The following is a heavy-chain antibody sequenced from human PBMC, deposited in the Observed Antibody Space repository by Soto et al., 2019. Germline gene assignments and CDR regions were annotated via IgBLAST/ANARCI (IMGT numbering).Heavy chain of an antibody. Sequence: HVQLRESGPGLVKPSDTLSLTCAVSGFSISGDNWWGWIRQAPGKGLEWIGYVSHTGFSHYNPSLESRVTMSVDMSKNLFSLKLTSVTAVDTAVYYCVKKTGGYRPFDDWGQGTLVTVSS. J-gene: IGHJ4*02. CDR3: VKKTGGYRPFDD. CDR1: GFSISGDNW. CDR2: VSHTGFS. D-gene: IGHD2-8*02. V-gene: IGHV4-28*01.